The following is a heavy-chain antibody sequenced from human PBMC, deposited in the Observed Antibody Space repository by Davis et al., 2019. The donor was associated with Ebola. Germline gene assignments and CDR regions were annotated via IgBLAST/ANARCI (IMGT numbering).Heavy chain of an antibody. CDR3: AKDIGYCSGGSCLYYYYYGMDV. J-gene: IGHJ6*02. CDR2: ISGSGGST. V-gene: IGHV3-23*01. D-gene: IGHD2-15*01. Sequence: GGSLRLSCTDSVITFSSYAMTWVRQAPGKGLEWVSAISGSGGSTYYADSVKGRFTISRDNSKKTLYLQMNSLRAEDTAVYYCAKDIGYCSGGSCLYYYYYGMDVWGQGTTVTVSS. CDR1: VITFSSYA.